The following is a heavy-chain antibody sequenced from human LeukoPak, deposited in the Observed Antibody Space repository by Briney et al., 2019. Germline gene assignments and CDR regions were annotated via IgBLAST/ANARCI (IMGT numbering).Heavy chain of an antibody. J-gene: IGHJ6*02. CDR3: AQDIRPGVGGMDV. CDR1: VFTFRSLA. V-gene: IGHV3-23*01. D-gene: IGHD3-10*01. Sequence: GGSLRLSCAASVFTFRSLAMNWVRQAPGKGLEWVTTINDNGDSTQYADAVKGRFTISRENSKNTLDLQMNSLKAEDTAIYYCAQDIRPGVGGMDVWGQGTTVTVPS. CDR2: INDNGDST.